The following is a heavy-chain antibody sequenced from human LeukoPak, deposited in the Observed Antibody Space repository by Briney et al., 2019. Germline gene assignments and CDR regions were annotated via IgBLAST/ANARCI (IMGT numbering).Heavy chain of an antibody. Sequence: GGSLRLSCAASGFTFSSYAMHWVRQAPGKGLEWVAVISYDGSNKYYADSVKGRFTISRDNSKNTLYLQMNSLRAEDTAVYYCARVAVAYAFDIWGQGTMVTVSS. CDR3: ARVAVAYAFDI. V-gene: IGHV3-30*04. D-gene: IGHD6-19*01. J-gene: IGHJ3*02. CDR2: ISYDGSNK. CDR1: GFTFSSYA.